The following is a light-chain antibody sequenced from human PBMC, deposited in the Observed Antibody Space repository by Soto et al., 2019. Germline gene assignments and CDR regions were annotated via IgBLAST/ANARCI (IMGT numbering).Light chain of an antibody. CDR2: GAS. J-gene: IGKJ1*01. CDR3: LQHHTYPWT. V-gene: IGKV1-17*03. CDR1: QGIINY. Sequence: DIQMTQSPSAMSASVGDRVTITCRASQGIINYLAWFQQKPGKVPKRLIYGASSLQSGVPSRFSGSGSGTEFTLTISSLQPEDFATYYCLQHHTYPWTFCQGTKVEIK.